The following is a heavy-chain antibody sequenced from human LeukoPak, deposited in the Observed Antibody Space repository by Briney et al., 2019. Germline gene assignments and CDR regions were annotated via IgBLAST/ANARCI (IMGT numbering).Heavy chain of an antibody. V-gene: IGHV3-33*01. CDR1: GFAFNTYG. D-gene: IGHD6-13*01. J-gene: IGHJ3*02. CDR2: IWSDSSHK. CDR3: VSAAGAFDM. Sequence: GGSLRLSCAASGFAFNTYGMHWIRQAPGKGLEWVAVIWSDSSHKYYMDSMKGRCTISRDNSKNMVYLQMNSLRVEDTAVYYCVSAAGAFDMWGLGTVVTVSS.